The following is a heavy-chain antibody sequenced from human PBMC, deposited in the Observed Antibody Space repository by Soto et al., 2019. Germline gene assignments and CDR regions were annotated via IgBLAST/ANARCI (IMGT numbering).Heavy chain of an antibody. J-gene: IGHJ5*02. CDR2: IIPIFTTA. CDR1: GGTFGSYA. CDR3: VKEGRAGGWFAP. Sequence: QVQLVQSGAEVKKPGSSVKVSCKASGGTFGSYAISWVRQAPGQGLEWMGGIIPIFTTANYPQKFQGRVTITADESTSTAYMELSSLRSEDTVLYYCVKEGRAGGWFAPWGQGTLVTVSS. D-gene: IGHD6-25*01. V-gene: IGHV1-69*01.